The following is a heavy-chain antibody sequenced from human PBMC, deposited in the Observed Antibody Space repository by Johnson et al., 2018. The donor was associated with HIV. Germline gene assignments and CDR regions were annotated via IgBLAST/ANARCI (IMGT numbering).Heavy chain of an antibody. V-gene: IGHV3-30*04. Sequence: QMQLVESGGGVVQPGRSLRLSCAASGFTFSSYAMHWVRQAPGKGLEWVAVISYDGSNKYYADSVKGRFTISRDNSKNTLYLQMNSLRAEETAVYYCARGGYLDAVDIWGQGTTVTVSP. CDR3: ARGGYLDAVDI. CDR1: GFTFSSYA. J-gene: IGHJ3*02. D-gene: IGHD6-13*01. CDR2: ISYDGSNK.